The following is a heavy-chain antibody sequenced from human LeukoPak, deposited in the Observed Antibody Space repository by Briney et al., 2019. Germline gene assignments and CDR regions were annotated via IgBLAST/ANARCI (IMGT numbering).Heavy chain of an antibody. V-gene: IGHV4-31*03. J-gene: IGHJ4*02. CDR2: IYYSGST. CDR3: ARISSSGPYYFDY. Sequence: SQTLSLNCSVSTGSIRSAGYYWSWVRQLPGKGLEWIGYIYYSGSTHYNPYLKSRITSSVDTSKNQFSLKLSSVTAADTAVYYCARISSSGPYYFDYWGQGTRVTVSS. CDR1: TGSIRSAGYY. D-gene: IGHD6-25*01.